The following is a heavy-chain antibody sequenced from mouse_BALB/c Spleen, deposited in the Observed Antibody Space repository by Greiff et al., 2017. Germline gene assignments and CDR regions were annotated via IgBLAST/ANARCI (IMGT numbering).Heavy chain of an antibody. V-gene: IGHV5-12-1*01. D-gene: IGHD1-2*01. CDR1: GFAFSSYD. CDR3: ARRLRGYAMDY. Sequence: EVQRVESGGGLVKPGGSLKLSCAASGFAFSSYDMSWVRQTPEQRLEWVAYISSGGGSTYYPDTVKGRFTISRDNAKNTLYLQMSSLKSEDTAMYYCARRLRGYAMDYWGQGTSVTVSS. CDR2: ISSGGGST. J-gene: IGHJ4*01.